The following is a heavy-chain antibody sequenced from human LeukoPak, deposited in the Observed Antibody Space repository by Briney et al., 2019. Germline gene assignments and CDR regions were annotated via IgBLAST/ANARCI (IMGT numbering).Heavy chain of an antibody. V-gene: IGHV4-61*01. CDR2: IYYSGST. CDR3: ARTTLYSSSWYGFDY. CDR1: GDSISSGSYY. D-gene: IGHD6-13*01. Sequence: SETLSLTCTVSGDSISSGSYYWSWIRQPPGKGLEWIGYIYYSGSTNYNPSLKSRVTISVDTSKNQFSLKLSSVTAADTAVYYCARTTLYSSSWYGFDYWGQGTLVTVSS. J-gene: IGHJ4*02.